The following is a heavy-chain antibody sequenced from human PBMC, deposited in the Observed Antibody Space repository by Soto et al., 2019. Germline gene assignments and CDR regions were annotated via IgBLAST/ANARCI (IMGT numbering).Heavy chain of an antibody. CDR3: AKSTSYGANSGAPFDY. D-gene: IGHD4-17*01. CDR1: GFTFSSYS. J-gene: IGHJ4*02. V-gene: IGHV3-21*04. CDR2: ISSSSSYI. Sequence: GGSLRLSCAASGFTFSSYSMNWVRQAPGKGLEWVSSISSSSSYIYYADSVKGRFTISRDNSKITLHLQMNSLRAEDTAVYYCAKSTSYGANSGAPFDYWGQGTLVTVSS.